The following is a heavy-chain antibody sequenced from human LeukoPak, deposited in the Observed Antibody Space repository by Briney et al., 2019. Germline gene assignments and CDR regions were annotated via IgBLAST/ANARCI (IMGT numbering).Heavy chain of an antibody. Sequence: GGSLRLSCAASGFTFSSYSMHWVRQAPGKGLEWVSYISSSSTIYYADSVKGRFTISRDNAKNSLYLQMSSLRAEDTAVYYCARGRGSYSSDYWGQGTLVTVSS. V-gene: IGHV3-48*01. D-gene: IGHD1-26*01. CDR2: ISSSSTI. J-gene: IGHJ4*02. CDR1: GFTFSSYS. CDR3: ARGRGSYSSDY.